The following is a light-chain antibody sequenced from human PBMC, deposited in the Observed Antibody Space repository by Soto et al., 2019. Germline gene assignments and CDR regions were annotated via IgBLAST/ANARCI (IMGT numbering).Light chain of an antibody. CDR2: DVY. Sequence: QSALTQPRSVSGSPGQSVTISCTGTSSDVGSYNDVSWYQQHPGKAPKLMIYDVYKRPSGVPDRFSGSKSGNTASLTISGLQAEDEADYYCCSYAGSYTYVFGTGTKLTVL. CDR3: CSYAGSYTYV. CDR1: SSDVGSYND. V-gene: IGLV2-11*01. J-gene: IGLJ1*01.